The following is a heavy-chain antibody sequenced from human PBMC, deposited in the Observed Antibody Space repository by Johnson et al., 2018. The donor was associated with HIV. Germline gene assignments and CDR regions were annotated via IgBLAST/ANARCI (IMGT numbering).Heavy chain of an antibody. CDR2: ISYDGSNK. CDR3: AREHLYYYDSSGYYRGDAFDI. CDR1: GFTFSSYA. J-gene: IGHJ3*02. D-gene: IGHD3-22*01. Sequence: QVQLVESGGGVVQPGRSLRLSCAASGFTFSSYAMHWVRQAPGKGLEWVAVISYDGSNKYYADSVKGRFTISRDNSKNTLYLQMNSLRAEDTAVYYCAREHLYYYDSSGYYRGDAFDIWGQGTMVTVSS. V-gene: IGHV3-30-3*01.